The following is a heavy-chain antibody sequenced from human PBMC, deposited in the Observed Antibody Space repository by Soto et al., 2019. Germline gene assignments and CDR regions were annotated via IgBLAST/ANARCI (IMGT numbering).Heavy chain of an antibody. Sequence: PGGSLRLSCAASGFTFDYYWMHWVRQAPGKGLVWVSRVHSDGTTTTYADSVKGRFTISRDNARNTVFLQMSSLRAEDTAVYYCARDSGYSYGPLDYWGQGTLVTVSS. D-gene: IGHD5-18*01. CDR3: ARDSGYSYGPLDY. CDR1: GFTFDYYW. V-gene: IGHV3-74*01. J-gene: IGHJ4*02. CDR2: VHSDGTTT.